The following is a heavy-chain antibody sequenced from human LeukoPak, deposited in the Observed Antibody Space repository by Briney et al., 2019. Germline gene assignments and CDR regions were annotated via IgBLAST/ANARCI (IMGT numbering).Heavy chain of an antibody. CDR1: GFTFSSHG. D-gene: IGHD2-21*01. Sequence: SGKSLRLSCKASGFTFSSHGMNWVRQAPGKGLEWVAVIWYDGSKKYYVDPVKGRFTISRDNSKNTVDLQMNSLRAEDTAVYYCVRLLGSALDHWGQGTLVTVST. CDR2: IWYDGSKK. CDR3: VRLLGSALDH. V-gene: IGHV3-33*01. J-gene: IGHJ4*02.